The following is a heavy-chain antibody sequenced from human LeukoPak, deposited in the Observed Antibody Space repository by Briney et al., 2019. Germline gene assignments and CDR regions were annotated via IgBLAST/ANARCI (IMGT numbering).Heavy chain of an antibody. J-gene: IGHJ6*04. V-gene: IGHV3-30*18. D-gene: IGHD6-19*01. CDR3: AKQGGSGWNYYYGMDV. CDR1: GFTFSSYG. CDR2: ISYDGSNK. Sequence: GRSLRLSCAASGFTFSSYGMHWVRQAPGKGLKWVAVISYDGSNKYYADSVKGRFTISRDNSKNTVYLQVNSLRAEDTAVYYCAKQGGSGWNYYYGMDVWGKGTTVTVSS.